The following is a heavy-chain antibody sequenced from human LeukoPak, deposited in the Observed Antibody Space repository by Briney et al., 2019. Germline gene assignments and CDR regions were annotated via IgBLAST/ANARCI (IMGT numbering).Heavy chain of an antibody. CDR1: GITFRSYG. CDR3: YSMIVVTIRLINDY. V-gene: IGHV3-30*03. D-gene: IGHD3-22*01. Sequence: PGRSLRLSCAASGITFRSYGMHWVRQAPGKGLEWVAVISYDGSHKYYADSVKGRFSISRDNSKNTLYLQMNSLRAEDTAVYYCYSMIVVTIRLINDYWGQGTLVTVSS. J-gene: IGHJ4*02. CDR2: ISYDGSHK.